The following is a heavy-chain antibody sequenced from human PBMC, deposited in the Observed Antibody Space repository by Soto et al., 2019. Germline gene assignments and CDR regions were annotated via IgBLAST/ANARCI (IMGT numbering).Heavy chain of an antibody. Sequence: SGPTLVNPTQTLTLTCTFSGFSLSTSGVGVGWIRQPPGKAPEWLALIYWDDDKRYSPSLKSRLSITKDISKDQVVLTMTNMDPVDTGTYCCAHSRYSSSSLSLWGQGTLVTVSS. J-gene: IGHJ4*02. V-gene: IGHV2-5*02. D-gene: IGHD6-6*01. CDR1: GFSLSTSGVG. CDR3: AHSRYSSSSLSL. CDR2: IYWDDDK.